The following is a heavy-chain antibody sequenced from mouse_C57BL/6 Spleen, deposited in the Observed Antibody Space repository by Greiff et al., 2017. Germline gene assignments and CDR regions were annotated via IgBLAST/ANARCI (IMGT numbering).Heavy chain of an antibody. CDR3: ARRIYYDYDGYFDV. V-gene: IGHV1-80*01. CDR1: GYAFSSYW. Sequence: LEESGAELVKPGASVKISCKASGYAFSSYWMNWVKQRPGKGLEWIGQIYPGDGDTNYNGKFKGKATLTADKSSSTAYMQLSSLTSEDSAVYFCARRIYYDYDGYFDVWGTGTTVTVSS. J-gene: IGHJ1*03. CDR2: IYPGDGDT. D-gene: IGHD2-4*01.